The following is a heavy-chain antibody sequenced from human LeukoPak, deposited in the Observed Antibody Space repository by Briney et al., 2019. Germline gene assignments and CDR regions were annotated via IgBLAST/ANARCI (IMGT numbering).Heavy chain of an antibody. CDR2: INPSGGST. Sequence: ASVKVSCKASGYTFTSYYMHWVRQAPGQGLEWMGIINPSGGSTSYAQKFQGRVTMTRDTSTSTVYMELSSLRSEDTAVYYCARVGYTYGLIPADYYYYMDVWGKGTTVTVSS. D-gene: IGHD5-18*01. CDR1: GYTFTSYY. J-gene: IGHJ6*03. CDR3: ARVGYTYGLIPADYYYYMDV. V-gene: IGHV1-46*01.